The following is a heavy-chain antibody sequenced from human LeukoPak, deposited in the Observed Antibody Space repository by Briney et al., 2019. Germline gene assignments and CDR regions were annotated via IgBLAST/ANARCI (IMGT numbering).Heavy chain of an antibody. V-gene: IGHV4-59*01. Sequence: PSETLSLTCSVSGGSIITYYWTWIRQPPGKGLEWIGYIHYSGNTNSNPSLKSRVTMSVDMSKSQFSLKLASVTPADTAVYFCARLANDDGDPFFDPWGQAMPVTVSP. CDR2: IHYSGNT. J-gene: IGHJ5*02. CDR1: GGSIITYY. CDR3: ARLANDDGDPFFDP. D-gene: IGHD4-17*01.